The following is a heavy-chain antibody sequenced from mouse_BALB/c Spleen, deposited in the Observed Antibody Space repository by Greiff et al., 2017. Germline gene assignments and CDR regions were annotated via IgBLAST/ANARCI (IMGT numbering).Heavy chain of an antibody. CDR3: ARDRAITTVVAPMDY. CDR1: GFTFSSYG. J-gene: IGHJ4*01. CDR2: INSNGGST. D-gene: IGHD1-1*01. Sequence: EVQVVESGGGLVQPGGSLKLSCAASGFTFSSYGMSWVRQTPDKRLELVATINSNGGSTYYPDSVKGRFTISRDNAKNTLYLQMSSLKSEDTAMYYCARDRAITTVVAPMDYWGQGTSVTVSS. V-gene: IGHV5-6-3*01.